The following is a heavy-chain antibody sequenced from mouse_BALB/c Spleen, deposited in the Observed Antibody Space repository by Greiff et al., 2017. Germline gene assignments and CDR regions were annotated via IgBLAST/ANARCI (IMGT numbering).Heavy chain of an antibody. J-gene: IGHJ2*01. V-gene: IGHV1-20*02. CDR1: GYSFTGYF. CDR3: AREHYYGTYYFDY. D-gene: IGHD1-2*01. CDR2: INPYNGDT. Sequence: VQLKESGPELVKPGASVKISCKASGYSFTGYFMNWVMQSHGKSLEWIGRINPYNGDTFYNQKFKGKATLTVDKSSSTAHMELRSLASEDSAVYYCAREHYYGTYYFDYWGQGTTLTVSS.